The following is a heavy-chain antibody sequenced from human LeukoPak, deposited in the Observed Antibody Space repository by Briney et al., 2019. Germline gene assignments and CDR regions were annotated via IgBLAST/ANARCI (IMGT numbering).Heavy chain of an antibody. J-gene: IGHJ4*02. D-gene: IGHD1-7*01. Sequence: ASVKVSCKASGYTFTGYYMHWVRQAPGQGLEGMGWINPNSGGTNYAQKFQGRVTMTRDTSISTAYMELSRLRSDDTAVYYCARVKGWNYDFDYWSQGTLVTVSS. CDR1: GYTFTGYY. CDR2: INPNSGGT. V-gene: IGHV1-2*02. CDR3: ARVKGWNYDFDY.